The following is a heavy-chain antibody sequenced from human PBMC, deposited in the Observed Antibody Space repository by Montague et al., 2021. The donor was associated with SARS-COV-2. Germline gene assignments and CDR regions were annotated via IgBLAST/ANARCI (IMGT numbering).Heavy chain of an antibody. J-gene: IGHJ5*02. V-gene: IGHV4-30-4*01. Sequence: TLSLTCTVSGASISSGDDYWTWIRQPPGKGLEWIGYMSYSGSAYYSSSLQSRGVISGDTSKNQFSLKLTSVTAADTAMYYCARHRSYYENGFDPWGQGTLVTVSS. CDR2: MSYSGSA. CDR3: ARHRSYYENGFDP. D-gene: IGHD3-3*01. CDR1: GASISSGDDY.